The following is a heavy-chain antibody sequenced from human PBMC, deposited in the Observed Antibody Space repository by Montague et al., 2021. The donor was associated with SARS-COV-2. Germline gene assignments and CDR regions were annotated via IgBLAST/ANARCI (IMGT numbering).Heavy chain of an antibody. Sequence: SETLSLTCAVSGGSISTDNWWSWVRRPPGKGLEWIGEIFHSGRTNYNPSLKSRVTISVDRSNNQFSLELSSVTAADTAIYYRARDSQRSHFDYWGQGILVTVSS. J-gene: IGHJ4*02. D-gene: IGHD6-25*01. V-gene: IGHV4-4*02. CDR2: IFHSGRT. CDR1: GGSISTDNW. CDR3: ARDSQRSHFDY.